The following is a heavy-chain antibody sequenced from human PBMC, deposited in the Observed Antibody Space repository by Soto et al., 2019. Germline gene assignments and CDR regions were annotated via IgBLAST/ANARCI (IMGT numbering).Heavy chain of an antibody. CDR1: GGSISSYY. D-gene: IGHD6-6*01. J-gene: IGHJ6*03. V-gene: IGHV4-59*12. Sequence: PSETLSLTCTVSGGSISSYYWSWIRQPPGKGLEWIGYIYYSGSTNYNPSLKSRVTISVDTSKNQFSLKLSSVTAADTAVYYCARLGGYMAARPGVDYYYMDVWGKGTTVTVSS. CDR2: IYYSGST. CDR3: ARLGGYMAARPGVDYYYMDV.